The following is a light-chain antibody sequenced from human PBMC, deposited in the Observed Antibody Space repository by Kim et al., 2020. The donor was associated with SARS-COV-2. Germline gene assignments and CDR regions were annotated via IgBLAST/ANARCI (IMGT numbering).Light chain of an antibody. CDR1: SSNLGAGYD. J-gene: IGLJ2*01. V-gene: IGLV1-40*01. Sequence: QSVLTQPPSVSGAPGQRVTMSCTGSSSNLGAGYDVHWYQHLPGTAPKLLIHNNSHRPSGVPDRFSGSKSGTSASLAITGLQAEDEADYYCQSYDSSVSAVVFGGGTRSPS. CDR3: QSYDSSVSAVV. CDR2: NNS.